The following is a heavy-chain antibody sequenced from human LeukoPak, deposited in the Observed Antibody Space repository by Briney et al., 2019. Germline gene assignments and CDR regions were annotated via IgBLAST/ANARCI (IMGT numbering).Heavy chain of an antibody. D-gene: IGHD3-10*01. CDR2: ISYDGSNK. Sequence: GGSLRLSCAASGFTFSSYWMSWVRQAPGKGLEWVAVISYDGSNKYYADSVKGRFTISRDNSKNTLYLQMNSLRAEDTAVYYCAKDWGSGSYYNAEDYWGQGTLVTVSS. V-gene: IGHV3-30*18. CDR1: GFTFSSYW. J-gene: IGHJ4*02. CDR3: AKDWGSGSYYNAEDY.